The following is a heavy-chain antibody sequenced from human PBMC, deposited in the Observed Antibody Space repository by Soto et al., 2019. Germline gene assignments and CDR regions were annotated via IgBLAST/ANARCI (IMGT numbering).Heavy chain of an antibody. D-gene: IGHD1-26*01. J-gene: IGHJ4*02. V-gene: IGHV4-4*07. CDR3: ASLGGTIDY. CDR2: IHSSGNT. CDR1: GGSISSYY. Sequence: SETLSLTCTVSGGSISSYYWNWIRQPAGKGLEWIGRIHSSGNTNYNPSLKSRVSMSVDTSKNQISLKLRSVTAADTAVYYCASLGGTIDYWGQGTLVT.